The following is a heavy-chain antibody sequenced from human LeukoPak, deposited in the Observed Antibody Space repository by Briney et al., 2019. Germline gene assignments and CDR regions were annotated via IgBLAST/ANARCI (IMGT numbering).Heavy chain of an antibody. Sequence: GGSLRLSCAASGFTFSSYEMNWVRQAPGKGLEWVSYISSSGSAVYYADSVKGRFTISRDNAKNPLYLQMNSLRAEDTAVYYCARDPQAWETAFDIWGQGTMVTVSS. CDR3: ARDPQAWETAFDI. V-gene: IGHV3-48*03. CDR2: ISSSGSAV. D-gene: IGHD1-26*01. J-gene: IGHJ3*02. CDR1: GFTFSSYE.